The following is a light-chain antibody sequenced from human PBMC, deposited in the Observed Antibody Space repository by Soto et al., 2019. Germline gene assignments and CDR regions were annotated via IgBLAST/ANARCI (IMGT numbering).Light chain of an antibody. Sequence: VLKQFRTTLSWSPGESATLACRASQSVSSSLGWYQQKPGQAPRLLIYDASNRATGIPDRFSGSGAGIDFTLTISIPEPEDFAVYYCQQYGSSGTFGQGTKVDIK. CDR2: DAS. V-gene: IGKV3-20*01. CDR1: QSVSSS. CDR3: QQYGSSGT. J-gene: IGKJ1*01.